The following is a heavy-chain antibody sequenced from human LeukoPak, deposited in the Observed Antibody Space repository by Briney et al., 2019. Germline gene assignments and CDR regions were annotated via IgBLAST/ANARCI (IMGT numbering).Heavy chain of an antibody. Sequence: TSETLSLTCTVSGGSISSGSYYWRWIRQPAGKGLEWIGRIYTSGSTNYNPSLKSRVTISVDTSTNQFSLKLSSVTAADTAVYYCAREAGSGSYYPRYNWFDPWGQGTLVTVSS. CDR3: AREAGSGSYYPRYNWFDP. D-gene: IGHD3-10*01. CDR2: IYTSGST. V-gene: IGHV4-61*02. CDR1: GGSISSGSYY. J-gene: IGHJ5*02.